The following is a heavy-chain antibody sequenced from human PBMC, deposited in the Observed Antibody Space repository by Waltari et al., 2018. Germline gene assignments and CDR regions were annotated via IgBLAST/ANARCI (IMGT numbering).Heavy chain of an antibody. J-gene: IGHJ4*02. CDR3: AGGPSDGTSGLWPY. D-gene: IGHD2-15*01. Sequence: DVQLVESGGGLVQPGGSLRLSCAASGFTFRTYWMHWVRQTPGKGLVWVSRINSGGSTTNYADSGRGRFTISRDNTKNTLYLQMNSLGAEDTAVYYCAGGPSDGTSGLWPYWGQGTLVTVSS. CDR2: INSGGSTT. V-gene: IGHV3-74*01. CDR1: GFTFRTYW.